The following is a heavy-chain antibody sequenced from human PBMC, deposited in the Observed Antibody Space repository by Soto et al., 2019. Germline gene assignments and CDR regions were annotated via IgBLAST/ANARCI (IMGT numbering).Heavy chain of an antibody. D-gene: IGHD3-9*01. J-gene: IGHJ4*02. CDR3: ARDFNVLRYFDY. Sequence: GGSLRLSCAASGFTFSSYGMHWVRQAPGKGLEWVAVIWYDGSNKYYADSVKGRFTISRDNSKNTLYLQMNSLRAEDTAVYYCARDFNVLRYFDYWGQGTLVTVSS. V-gene: IGHV3-33*01. CDR2: IWYDGSNK. CDR1: GFTFSSYG.